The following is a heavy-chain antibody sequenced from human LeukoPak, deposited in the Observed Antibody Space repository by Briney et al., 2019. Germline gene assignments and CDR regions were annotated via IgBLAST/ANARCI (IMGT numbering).Heavy chain of an antibody. CDR1: GGSISSSSYY. V-gene: IGHV4-39*07. D-gene: IGHD6-13*01. Sequence: SETLSLTCTVSGGSISSSSYYWGWIRQPPGKGLEWIGSIYYSGSTYYNPFLKSRVTISVDTSKNQFSLKLSSVTAADTAVYYCATKIAAAGYNWFDPWGQGTLVTVSS. CDR3: ATKIAAAGYNWFDP. CDR2: IYYSGST. J-gene: IGHJ5*02.